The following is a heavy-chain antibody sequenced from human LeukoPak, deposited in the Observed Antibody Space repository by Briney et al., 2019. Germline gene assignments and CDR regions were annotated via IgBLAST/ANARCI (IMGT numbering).Heavy chain of an antibody. Sequence: ASEKVSCKASGYTFTGYHMHWVRQAPGQGLEWMGRINPNSGDTNYAQKFQGRVTMTRDTSISTAYMELSRLRSDDTVVYYCARDYCSSTSCLFDYWGQGTLVTVSS. CDR3: ARDYCSSTSCLFDY. V-gene: IGHV1-2*05. J-gene: IGHJ4*02. CDR1: GYTFTGYH. CDR2: INPNSGDT. D-gene: IGHD2-2*01.